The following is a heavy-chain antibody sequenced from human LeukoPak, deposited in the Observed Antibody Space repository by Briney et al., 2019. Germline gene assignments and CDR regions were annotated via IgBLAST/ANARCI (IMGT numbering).Heavy chain of an antibody. J-gene: IGHJ4*02. CDR1: GFTFSSYS. Sequence: PGGSLRLSCAASGFTFSSYSMNWVRQAPGKGLEWVSPISSSSSYIYYADSVKGRFTISRDNAKSSLYLQMNSLRAEDTAVYYCARGPLGYDSSGYYYVPLYFDYWGQGTLVTVSS. CDR2: ISSSSSYI. CDR3: ARGPLGYDSSGYYYVPLYFDY. V-gene: IGHV3-21*01. D-gene: IGHD3-22*01.